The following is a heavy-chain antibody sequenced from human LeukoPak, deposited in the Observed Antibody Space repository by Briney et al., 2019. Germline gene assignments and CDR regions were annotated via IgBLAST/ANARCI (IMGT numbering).Heavy chain of an antibody. CDR3: ARGYDFETMIVVVITTPYYYYGMDV. CDR1: GYTFTSYG. D-gene: IGHD3-22*01. J-gene: IGHJ6*02. CDR2: ISTYYGNT. Sequence: GASVKVSCKASGYTFTSYGFSWVRQAPGQGLEWMGWISTYYGNTNYAQKLQDRVTMTTDTSTSTAYMELSSLRSEDTAVYYCARGYDFETMIVVVITTPYYYYGMDVWGQGTTVTVSS. V-gene: IGHV1-18*01.